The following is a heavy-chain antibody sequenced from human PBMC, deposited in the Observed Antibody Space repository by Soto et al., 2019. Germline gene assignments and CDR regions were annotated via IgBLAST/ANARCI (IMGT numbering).Heavy chain of an antibody. D-gene: IGHD3-9*01. Sequence: QVQLVQSGAEVKKPGSSVKVSCKASGGTFSSYAISWVRQAPGQGLEWMGGIIPIFGTANYAQKFQGRVTITADESTSTAYMELSSLRSEDTAVYYCAEGDILTGYYRFDPFDIWGQGTMVTVSS. V-gene: IGHV1-69*01. CDR1: GGTFSSYA. J-gene: IGHJ3*02. CDR3: AEGDILTGYYRFDPFDI. CDR2: IIPIFGTA.